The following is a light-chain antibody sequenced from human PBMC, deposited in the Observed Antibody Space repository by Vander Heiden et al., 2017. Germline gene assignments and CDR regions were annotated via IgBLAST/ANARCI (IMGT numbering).Light chain of an antibody. CDR2: RNN. V-gene: IGLV1-47*01. Sequence: QSVLTQPPSASGTPGQRGTISCSGSSSNIGSNYVYWYQQPPGTAPNLLIYRNNQRPSGVPDRFSGSKSGTSASLAISGLRAEDEADYYCAAWDDSRSGAVFGGGTQLTVL. CDR1: SSNIGSNY. CDR3: AAWDDSRSGAV. J-gene: IGLJ7*01.